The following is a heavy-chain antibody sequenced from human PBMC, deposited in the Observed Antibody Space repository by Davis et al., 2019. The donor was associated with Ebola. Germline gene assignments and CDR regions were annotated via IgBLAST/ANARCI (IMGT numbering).Heavy chain of an antibody. CDR1: GYTFTNYG. D-gene: IGHD1-26*01. J-gene: IGHJ4*02. Sequence: ASVKVSCKASGYTFTNYGITWVRQAPGQGLEWMGWINAGNGNTKYSQKFQGRVTMTTDTSTSTAYMELRSLRSDDTAVYYCARGGGSYSADYWGQGTLVTVSS. V-gene: IGHV1-18*04. CDR3: ARGGGSYSADY. CDR2: INAGNGNT.